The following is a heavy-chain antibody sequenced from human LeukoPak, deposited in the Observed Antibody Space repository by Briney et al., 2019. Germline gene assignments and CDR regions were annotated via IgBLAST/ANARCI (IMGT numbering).Heavy chain of an antibody. Sequence: PSETLSLTCTVSGGSISSSSYYWGWIRQPPGKGREWIGSIYYSGSTYYNPSLKSRATITVDTSKNQFSLKLSSVTAADTAVYYCARHPGGTLVRGRGWFDPWGQGTLVTVSS. V-gene: IGHV4-39*01. D-gene: IGHD6-6*01. CDR2: IYYSGST. CDR1: GGSISSSSYY. J-gene: IGHJ5*02. CDR3: ARHPGGTLVRGRGWFDP.